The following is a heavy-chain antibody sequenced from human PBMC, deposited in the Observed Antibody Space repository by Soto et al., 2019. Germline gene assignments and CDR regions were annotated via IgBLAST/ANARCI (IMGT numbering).Heavy chain of an antibody. Sequence: KASETLSLTCVVSGGSIRSTNWWAWVRQTPGKGLEWIGEVYHNGTSNYNPSLKGRATISVDTSKDQVSLRLNSVIDADTAVYYCARDLDRYCSVNSCHDMDVWGQGTPVTVSS. D-gene: IGHD2-15*01. CDR2: VYHNGTS. CDR3: ARDLDRYCSVNSCHDMDV. V-gene: IGHV4-4*02. CDR1: GGSIRSTNW. J-gene: IGHJ6*02.